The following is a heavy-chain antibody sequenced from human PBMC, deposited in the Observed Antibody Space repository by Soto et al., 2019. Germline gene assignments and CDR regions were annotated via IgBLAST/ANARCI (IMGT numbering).Heavy chain of an antibody. J-gene: IGHJ1*01. Sequence: SVKVSCKASGGTFSSYAISWVRQAPGQGLECMGGIIPIFGTANYAQKFQGRVTITADESTSTAYMELSRRRSEDTAVYYCARYCYNLGEDFQHWGQGTLVTVSS. V-gene: IGHV1-69*13. CDR1: GGTFSSYA. CDR3: ARYCYNLGEDFQH. CDR2: IIPIFGTA. D-gene: IGHD2-21*01.